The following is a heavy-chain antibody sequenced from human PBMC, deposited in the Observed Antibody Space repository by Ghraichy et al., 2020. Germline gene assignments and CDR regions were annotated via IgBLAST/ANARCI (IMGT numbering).Heavy chain of an antibody. J-gene: IGHJ4*02. D-gene: IGHD6-19*01. CDR1: GFTVSSNY. CDR2: IYSGGST. Sequence: GGSLRLSCAASGFTVSSNYMSWVRQAPGKGLEWVSVIYSGGSTYYADSVKGRFTISRDNSKNTLYLQMNSLRAEDTAVYYCARDRDSSGWVPVFDYWGQGTLVTVSS. V-gene: IGHV3-53*01. CDR3: ARDRDSSGWVPVFDY.